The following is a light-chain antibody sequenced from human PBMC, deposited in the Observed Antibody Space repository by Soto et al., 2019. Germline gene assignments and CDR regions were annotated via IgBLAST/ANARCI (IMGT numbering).Light chain of an antibody. J-gene: IGKJ1*01. V-gene: IGKV1-5*03. CDR2: KTS. CDR3: QHWNDYTWT. CDR1: QSIRIW. Sequence: DIHMTQSPSTLSASVGDRVTITCRASQSIRIWLAWYQQKPGKAPNLLIYKTSSLETGVPSRFSGSGSGTEFTLTISSLQPEDFAPYYCQHWNDYTWTFGQGTKVEVK.